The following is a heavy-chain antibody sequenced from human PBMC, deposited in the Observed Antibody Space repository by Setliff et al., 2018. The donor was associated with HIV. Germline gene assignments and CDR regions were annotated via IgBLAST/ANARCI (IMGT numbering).Heavy chain of an antibody. CDR3: ARGGGQYCSGGSCSSRFHYYYYYMDV. V-gene: IGHV1-2*02. CDR1: GYTFTGYY. Sequence: ASVKVSCKASGYTFTGYYMHWVRQAPGQGLEWMGWITPNSGGTNYAQKFQGRVTMTRDTSISTAYMELSRLRSDDTAVYYCARGGGQYCSGGSCSSRFHYYYYYMDVWGKGTTVTVSS. D-gene: IGHD2-15*01. J-gene: IGHJ6*03. CDR2: ITPNSGGT.